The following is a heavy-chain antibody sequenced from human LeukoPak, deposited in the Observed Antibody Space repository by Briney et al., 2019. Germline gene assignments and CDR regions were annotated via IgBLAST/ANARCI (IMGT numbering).Heavy chain of an antibody. CDR1: GGSISSYY. Sequence: SETLSLTCTVSGGSISSYYWSWIRQPPGKGLEWIGYIYYSGSTNYNPSLKSRVTISVDTSKNQFSLKLSSVTAADTAVYYCASTRPWGDSGSYCYFDYWGQGTLVTVSS. J-gene: IGHJ4*02. CDR2: IYYSGST. V-gene: IGHV4-59*08. D-gene: IGHD1-26*01. CDR3: ASTRPWGDSGSYCYFDY.